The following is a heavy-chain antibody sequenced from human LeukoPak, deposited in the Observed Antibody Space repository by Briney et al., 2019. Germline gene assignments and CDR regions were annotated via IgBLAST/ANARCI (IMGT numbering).Heavy chain of an antibody. J-gene: IGHJ4*02. Sequence: GGSLRLSCAASGFTFSSYSMNWVRQAPGKGLEWVSSISSSSSYIYYADSVKGRFTISRDSAKNSLYLQMNSLRAEDTAVYYCARDRGPSGSSDYWGQGTLVTVSS. CDR1: GFTFSSYS. D-gene: IGHD1-26*01. CDR2: ISSSSSYI. V-gene: IGHV3-21*01. CDR3: ARDRGPSGSSDY.